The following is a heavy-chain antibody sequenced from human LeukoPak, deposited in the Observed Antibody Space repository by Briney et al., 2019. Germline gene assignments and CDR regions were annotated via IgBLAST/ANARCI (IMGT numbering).Heavy chain of an antibody. D-gene: IGHD3-22*01. J-gene: IGHJ4*02. V-gene: IGHV1-24*01. CDR3: ATSRDSSGYYLTPFDY. CDR1: GYTLTELS. Sequence: ASVKVSCKVSGYTLTELSMHWVRQAPGKGPEWMGGFDPEDGETIYAQKFQGRVTMTEDTSTDTAYMELSSLRSEDTAVYYCATSRDSSGYYLTPFDYWGQGTLVTVSS. CDR2: FDPEDGET.